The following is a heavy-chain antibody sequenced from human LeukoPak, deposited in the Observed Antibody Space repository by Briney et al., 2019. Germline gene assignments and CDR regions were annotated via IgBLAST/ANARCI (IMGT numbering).Heavy chain of an antibody. V-gene: IGHV3-30*04. CDR1: GFTLNSYI. CDR3: ARAYGGLIDY. D-gene: IGHD3-16*01. J-gene: IGHJ4*02. Sequence: GGSLRLSCEASGFTLNSYIMHWVRQAPGKGLEWVALISFDGRDKQYADSVKGRFTISKDNSKNTLYLQMNSPSGDDTSMYFCARAYGGLIDYWGQGTLVTVSS. CDR2: ISFDGRDK.